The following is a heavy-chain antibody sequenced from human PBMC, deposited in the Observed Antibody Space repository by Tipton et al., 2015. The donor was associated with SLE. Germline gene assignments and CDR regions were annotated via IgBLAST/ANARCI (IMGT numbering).Heavy chain of an antibody. V-gene: IGHV1-2*02. CDR1: GYPFIAFF. Sequence: QVQLVQSGAEVKKPGASVKVSCKASGYPFIAFFMHWVRQAPGQPLEWMGWINSDGGATHYAQKFQGRVTMTRDRSISPAYMELTSLHSDDTAVYFCVTGDLWTNRLSSPMFDYWGQGTLITVSS. D-gene: IGHD3/OR15-3a*01. J-gene: IGHJ4*02. CDR2: INSDGGAT. CDR3: VTGDLWTNRLSSPMFDY.